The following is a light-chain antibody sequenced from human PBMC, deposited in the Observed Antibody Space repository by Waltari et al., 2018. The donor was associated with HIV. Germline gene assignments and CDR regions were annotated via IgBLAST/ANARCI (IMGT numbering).Light chain of an antibody. CDR2: GNN. Sequence: QSVLTQPPSASGTPGQRVTISCSGSSSNIGSSYIYWYQQLPGTAPKLLIYGNNQRPSGVPDRFSGSKSGTSPSLAISGFRSEDETNYYDTLINWVFGGRTKLTVL. CDR3: TLINWV. CDR1: SSNIGSSY. J-gene: IGLJ3*02. V-gene: IGLV1-47*01.